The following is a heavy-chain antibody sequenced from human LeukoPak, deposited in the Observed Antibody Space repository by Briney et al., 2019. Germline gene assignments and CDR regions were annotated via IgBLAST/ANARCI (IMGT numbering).Heavy chain of an antibody. CDR1: GFTFSHYN. Sequence: GGSLRLSCAASGFTFSHYNMHWVRQAPGKGLEWVSYITLSTSTIYYADSVKGRFTISRDNAKNSLYLQMNSLRAEDTAVYYCARWGVPIYYYYMDVWGKGTTVTVSS. CDR3: ARWGVPIYYYYMDV. J-gene: IGHJ6*03. CDR2: ITLSTSTI. V-gene: IGHV3-48*01. D-gene: IGHD3-16*01.